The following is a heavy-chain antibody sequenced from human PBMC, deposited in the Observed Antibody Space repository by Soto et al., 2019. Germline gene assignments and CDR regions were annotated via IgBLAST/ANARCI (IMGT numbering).Heavy chain of an antibody. Sequence: GGSLRLSCAASGFTFSSYAMSWVRQAPGKGLEWVSAISGSGGSTYYADSVKGRFTISRDNSKNTLYLQMNSLRAEDTAVYYCAKSSYIAAAGGDAFDIWGQGTMVTVSS. D-gene: IGHD6-13*01. V-gene: IGHV3-23*01. CDR1: GFTFSSYA. J-gene: IGHJ3*02. CDR3: AKSSYIAAAGGDAFDI. CDR2: ISGSGGST.